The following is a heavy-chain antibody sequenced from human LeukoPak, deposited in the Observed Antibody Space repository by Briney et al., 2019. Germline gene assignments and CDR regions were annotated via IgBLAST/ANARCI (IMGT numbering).Heavy chain of an antibody. CDR2: ISARGSV. CDR1: GFTFSSYA. V-gene: IGHV3-23*01. CDR3: AKGRYDTDY. J-gene: IGHJ4*02. D-gene: IGHD1-1*01. Sequence: PGGSLRLSCAASGFTFSSYAMSWVRQAPRKGLEWVSVISARGSVYYPDSVKGRFTISRDSSKNTVYLQMNSLRAEDTALYYCAKGRYDTDYWGQGTLVIVSS.